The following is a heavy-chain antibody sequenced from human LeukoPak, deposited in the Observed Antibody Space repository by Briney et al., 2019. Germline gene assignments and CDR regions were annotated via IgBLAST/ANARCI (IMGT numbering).Heavy chain of an antibody. CDR3: ARGITMMIVAPGY. J-gene: IGHJ4*02. V-gene: IGHV3-53*01. CDR1: GFTVNNNY. CDR2: LYSNSIT. D-gene: IGHD3-22*01. Sequence: GGSLRLSCAASGFTVNNNYMTWVRQAPGKGLEWVSVLYSNSITYYADSVKGRFTISRDSSKNTLYLQMNSLRAEDTAVYYCARGITMMIVAPGYWGQGTLVTVSS.